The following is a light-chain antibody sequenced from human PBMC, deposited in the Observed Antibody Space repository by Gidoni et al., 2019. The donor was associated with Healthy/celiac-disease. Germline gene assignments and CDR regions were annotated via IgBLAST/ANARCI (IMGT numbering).Light chain of an antibody. CDR3: QQCGSSPLT. V-gene: IGKV1-39*01. CDR2: AAS. J-gene: IGKJ4*01. CDR1: QGSSSY. Sequence: IKMTQSPSSLSASAGDRITITCRASQGSSSYLNWYQQKQGKAPKLLIYAASSWQSGIPSRFSGSGSGTDFTLTISRLEPEDFAVYYCQQCGSSPLTFGRGTKVEIK.